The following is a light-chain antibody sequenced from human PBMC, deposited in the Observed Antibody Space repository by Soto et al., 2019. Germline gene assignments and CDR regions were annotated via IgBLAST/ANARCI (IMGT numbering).Light chain of an antibody. CDR2: SAS. V-gene: IGKV3-15*01. CDR3: QQGHNWPLT. Sequence: EIVMTQSPATLSVSPGERATLSCRASQSISTEFAWYQQKPGQPPRLLIYSASARATGVPARFSGSWSGSEFTLTISGLQSEDFAVYYCQQGHNWPLTFGEGTRLEI. J-gene: IGKJ2*01. CDR1: QSISTE.